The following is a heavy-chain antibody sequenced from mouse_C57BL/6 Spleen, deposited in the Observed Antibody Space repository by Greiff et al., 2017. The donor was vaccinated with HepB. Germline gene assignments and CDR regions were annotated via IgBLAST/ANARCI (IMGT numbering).Heavy chain of an antibody. D-gene: IGHD2-4*01. CDR3: ARSGYDYYFDY. CDR1: GYAFSSSW. V-gene: IGHV1-82*01. CDR2: IYPGDGDT. J-gene: IGHJ2*01. Sequence: VQLMESGPELVKPGASVKISCKASGYAFSSSWMNWVKQRPGKGLEWIGRIYPGDGDTNYNGKFKGKATLTAAKSSSTAYMQLSSLTSEDSAVYFCARSGYDYYFDYWGQGTT.